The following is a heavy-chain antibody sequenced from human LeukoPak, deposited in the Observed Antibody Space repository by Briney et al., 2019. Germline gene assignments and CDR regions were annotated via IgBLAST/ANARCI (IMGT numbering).Heavy chain of an antibody. V-gene: IGHV3-48*01. J-gene: IGHJ4*02. CDR2: ISSSSSTI. CDR1: GFTFSSYS. Sequence: GGSLRLSCAASGFTFSSYSMNWVRQAPGKGREWVSYISSSSSTIYYADSVKGRFTISRDNAKNSLYLQMNSLRAEDTAVYYCARDRGDDYGDQDYLFDYWGQGTLVTVSS. D-gene: IGHD4-17*01. CDR3: ARDRGDDYGDQDYLFDY.